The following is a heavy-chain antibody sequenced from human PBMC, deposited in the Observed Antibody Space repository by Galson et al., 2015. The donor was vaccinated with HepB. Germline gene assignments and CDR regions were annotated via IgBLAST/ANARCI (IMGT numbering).Heavy chain of an antibody. Sequence: SLRLSCAASGFTFTSYSMNWVRQAPGKGLEWVAYIGSGSSTIYYADSVKGRFTISRDNAKNSLYLQMNSLRDEDTAVYYCAGLRWSSSSRPDCWGQGTLVTVSS. D-gene: IGHD6-6*01. CDR2: IGSGSSTI. V-gene: IGHV3-48*02. J-gene: IGHJ4*02. CDR3: AGLRWSSSSRPDC. CDR1: GFTFTSYS.